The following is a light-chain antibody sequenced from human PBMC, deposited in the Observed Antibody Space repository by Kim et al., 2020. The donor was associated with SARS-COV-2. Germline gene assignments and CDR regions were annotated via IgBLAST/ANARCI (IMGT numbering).Light chain of an antibody. J-gene: IGKJ4*01. CDR2: DAS. CDR1: QSVSSY. V-gene: IGKV3-11*01. Sequence: EIVLTQSPATLSLSPGERATLSCRASQSVSSYLAWYQQKPGQAPRLLIYDASKRATGIPARFSGSGSGTDLTLTISSLEPEDFGIYYCQQRSDFGGGTKVDIK. CDR3: QQRSD.